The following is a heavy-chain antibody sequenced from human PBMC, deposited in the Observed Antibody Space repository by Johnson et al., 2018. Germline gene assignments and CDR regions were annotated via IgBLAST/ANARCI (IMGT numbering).Heavy chain of an antibody. CDR2: MNPNSGNT. Sequence: QVQLVQSGAEVKKPGASVKVSCKASGYTFTSYDINWVRQATGQGLEWMGWMNPNSGNTGYAQKFQGRVTMTRNTSISTAYMELSSLRSEDTAVYYCARGPVLRYFDWLANYYYGMDVWGQGTTVTVSS. CDR1: GYTFTSYD. J-gene: IGHJ6*02. CDR3: ARGPVLRYFDWLANYYYGMDV. D-gene: IGHD3-9*01. V-gene: IGHV1-8*01.